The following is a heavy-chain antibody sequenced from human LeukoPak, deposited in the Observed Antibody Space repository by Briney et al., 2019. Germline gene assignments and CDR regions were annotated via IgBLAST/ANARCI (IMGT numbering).Heavy chain of an antibody. CDR2: IYYSGST. V-gene: IGHV4-61*05. Sequence: SETLSLTCTVSGGSISSSSYYWGWIRQPPGKGLEWIGYIYYSGSTNYNPSLKSRVTISVDTSKNQFSLKLSSVTAADTAVYYCARQGDTAMAARFVDYWGQGTLVTVSS. J-gene: IGHJ4*02. D-gene: IGHD5-18*01. CDR3: ARQGDTAMAARFVDY. CDR1: GGSISSSSYY.